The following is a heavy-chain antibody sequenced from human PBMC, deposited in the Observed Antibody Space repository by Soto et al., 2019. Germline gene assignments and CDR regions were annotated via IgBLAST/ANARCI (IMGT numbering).Heavy chain of an antibody. D-gene: IGHD3-22*01. CDR3: ARSHATYYSDPTGFFFGLDV. V-gene: IGHV3-30-3*01. J-gene: IGHJ6*02. Sequence: QVRLVESGGGVVQPGRSLRLSCAASGFTFSNYAMHWVRQAPGKGLEWVAVMSFDETKKYHTASVEGRFTISRDNSQNTLDLQMDSLRAEDTALYYCARSHATYYSDPTGFFFGLDVWGQGTTVVVSS. CDR2: MSFDETKK. CDR1: GFTFSNYA.